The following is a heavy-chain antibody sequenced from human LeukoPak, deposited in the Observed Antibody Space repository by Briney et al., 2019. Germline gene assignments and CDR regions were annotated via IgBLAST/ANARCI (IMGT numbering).Heavy chain of an antibody. CDR2: IRYDGSNK. D-gene: IGHD3-22*01. CDR1: GFTFSSYG. CDR3: ANDPDYYDSSGYYFDY. V-gene: IGHV3-30*02. Sequence: PGGSLRLSCAASGFTFSSYGMHWVRQAPGKGLEWVAFIRYDGSNKYYADPVKGRFTISRDNSKNTLYLQMNSLRAEDTAVYYCANDPDYYDSSGYYFDYWGQGTLVTVSS. J-gene: IGHJ4*02.